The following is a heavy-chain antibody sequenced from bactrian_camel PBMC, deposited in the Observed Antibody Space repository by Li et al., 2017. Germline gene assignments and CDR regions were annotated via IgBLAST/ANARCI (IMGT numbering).Heavy chain of an antibody. V-gene: IGHV3S40*01. J-gene: IGHJ4*01. CDR1: GFIFSDYA. CDR3: AACPTTGWPYNY. CDR2: ISNGRGSGA. Sequence: VQLVESGGGLVQPGGSLRLSCAASGFIFSDYAMTWVRQGPGKGLEWVSSISNGRGSGADYADSVKGRFTISRDNAKNTAYLQMNSLKTEDAAVYYCAACPTTGWPYNYWGQGTQVTVS. D-gene: IGHD5*01.